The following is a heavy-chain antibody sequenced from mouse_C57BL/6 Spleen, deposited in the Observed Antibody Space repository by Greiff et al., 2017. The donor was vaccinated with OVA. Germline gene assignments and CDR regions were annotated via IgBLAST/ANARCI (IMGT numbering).Heavy chain of an antibody. Sequence: DVHLVESGGGLVKPGGSLKLSCAASGFTFSSYAMSWVRQTPEKRLEWVATISDGGSYTYYPDNVKGRFTISRDNAKNNLYLQMSHLKSEDTAMYYCARGITTGNYAMDYWGQGTSVTVSS. CDR3: ARGITTGNYAMDY. CDR1: GFTFSSYA. V-gene: IGHV5-4*01. D-gene: IGHD1-1*01. J-gene: IGHJ4*01. CDR2: ISDGGSYT.